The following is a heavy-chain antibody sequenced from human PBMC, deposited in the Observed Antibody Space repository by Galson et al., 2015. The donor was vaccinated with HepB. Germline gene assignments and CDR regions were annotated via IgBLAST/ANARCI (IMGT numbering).Heavy chain of an antibody. Sequence: SVKVSCKASGGTFSSYAISWVRQAPGQGLEWMGRIVPILGIANYAQKFQGRVTITADKSTSTAYMELSSLRSEDTAVYYCARSGALVGAHENWFDPWGQGTLVTVSS. D-gene: IGHD1-26*01. V-gene: IGHV1-69*04. CDR2: IVPILGIA. J-gene: IGHJ5*02. CDR3: ARSGALVGAHENWFDP. CDR1: GGTFSSYA.